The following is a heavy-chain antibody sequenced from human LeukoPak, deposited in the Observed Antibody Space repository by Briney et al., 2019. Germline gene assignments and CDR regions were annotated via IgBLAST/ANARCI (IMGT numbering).Heavy chain of an antibody. CDR3: ARDLAMVRGARYRPYNWFDP. V-gene: IGHV1-18*01. CDR1: GYTFTSYG. CDR2: ISAYNGNT. Sequence: ASVKVSCKASGYTFTSYGISWVRQAPGQGLEWMGWISAYNGNTHYAQKLQGRVTISADESASTAYMELSSLTSEDTAVYYCARDLAMVRGARYRPYNWFDPWGQGTLVTVSS. D-gene: IGHD3-10*01. J-gene: IGHJ5*02.